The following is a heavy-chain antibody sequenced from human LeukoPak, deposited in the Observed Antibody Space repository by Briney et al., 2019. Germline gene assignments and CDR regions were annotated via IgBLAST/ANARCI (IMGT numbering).Heavy chain of an antibody. V-gene: IGHV1-18*01. D-gene: IGHD2-15*01. CDR1: GFTFTIYG. CDR2: SSAHNGDT. CDR3: AREAYCSGGSCYPGALDT. Sequence: ASVTVSCKSSGFTFTIYGISWVRQAPGQGLEWMGWSSAHNGDTNYAQNIQGRVTMTTDTSTTTAYMELRSLRSDDTAVYYCAREAYCSGGSCYPGALDTWGQGTMVTVSS. J-gene: IGHJ3*02.